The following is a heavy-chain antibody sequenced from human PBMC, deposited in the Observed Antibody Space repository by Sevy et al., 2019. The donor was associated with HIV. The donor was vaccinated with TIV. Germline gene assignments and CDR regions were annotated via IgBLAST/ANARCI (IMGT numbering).Heavy chain of an antibody. J-gene: IGHJ6*02. Sequence: ASVKVSFKAAGYTFTSYDINWVRQATGQGLEWMGWMNPNSGNTGKAQKFQGRVTISGNTSISTADMQLSRLSSDDTAVYYYARSLDTRCSGSRCHYYYKGMDVWGQGTTVTVSS. CDR3: ARSLDTRCSGSRCHYYYKGMDV. CDR2: MNPNSGNT. CDR1: GYTFTSYD. D-gene: IGHD2-15*01. V-gene: IGHV1-8*03.